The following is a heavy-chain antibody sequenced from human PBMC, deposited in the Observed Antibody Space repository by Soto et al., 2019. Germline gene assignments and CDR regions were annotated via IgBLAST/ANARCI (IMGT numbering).Heavy chain of an antibody. CDR1: RDTFTSYY. J-gene: IGHJ5*02. CDR2: INPHGGST. CDR3: ARSPGGNFGIIIEGTNWFGP. D-gene: IGHD1-26*01. V-gene: IGHV1-46*01. Sequence: ASVKVSCKAPRDTFTSYYINWVRQAPGQGLEWMGVINPHGGSTAYAQKFKGRVTLTRDTSASTVYMEVSSLTSEDTAMYYCARSPGGNFGIIIEGTNWFGPWGQGTLVTVSS.